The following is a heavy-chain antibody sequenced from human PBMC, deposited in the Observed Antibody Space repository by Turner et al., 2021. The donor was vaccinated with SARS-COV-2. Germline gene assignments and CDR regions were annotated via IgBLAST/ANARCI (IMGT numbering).Heavy chain of an antibody. Sequence: EVQLVESGGGLVQPGGSLRLSCAVSGFTVSNNYMSWVRQAPGKWLEWVSVIYSGGNTFYADSVKGRFTISRDSSKNTLDLQMNSLRPEDTAVYYCARKNYGADRDYWGQGTLVTVSS. J-gene: IGHJ4*02. D-gene: IGHD4-17*01. V-gene: IGHV3-53*04. CDR2: IYSGGNT. CDR3: ARKNYGADRDY. CDR1: GFTVSNNY.